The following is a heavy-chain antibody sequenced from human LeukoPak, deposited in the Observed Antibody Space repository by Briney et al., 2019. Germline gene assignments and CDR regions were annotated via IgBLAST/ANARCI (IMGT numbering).Heavy chain of an antibody. V-gene: IGHV1-46*01. CDR3: ARDADLGHYDFWSGYYPLARTQQWSGAFDI. D-gene: IGHD3-3*01. CDR1: GYTFTSYG. CDR2: INPSGGST. J-gene: IGHJ3*02. Sequence: GASVKVSCKASGYTFTSYGISWVRQAPGQGLEWMGIINPSGGSTSYAQKFQGRVTMTRDTSTSTVYMELSSLRSEDTAVYYCARDADLGHYDFWSGYYPLARTQQWSGAFDIWGQGAMVTVSS.